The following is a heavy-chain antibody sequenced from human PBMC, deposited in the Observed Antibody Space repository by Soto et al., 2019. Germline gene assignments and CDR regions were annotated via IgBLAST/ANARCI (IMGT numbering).Heavy chain of an antibody. V-gene: IGHV2-5*01. CDR3: AHSLEDYYGSGSYFDY. Sequence: HITLKESGPTLVKPTQTLTLTCTFSGFSLSTSGVGVGWIRQPPGKALEWLALIYWNDDKRYSPSLKSRLTITKDTSKNQVVLTMTNMDPVDTATYYCAHSLEDYYGSGSYFDYWGQGTLVTVSS. CDR2: IYWNDDK. J-gene: IGHJ4*02. CDR1: GFSLSTSGVG. D-gene: IGHD3-10*01.